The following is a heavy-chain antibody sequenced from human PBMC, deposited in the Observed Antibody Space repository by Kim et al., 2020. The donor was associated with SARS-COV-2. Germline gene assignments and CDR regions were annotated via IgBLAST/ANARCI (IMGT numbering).Heavy chain of an antibody. CDR2: ISAYNGNT. J-gene: IGHJ5*02. D-gene: IGHD1-7*01. V-gene: IGHV1-18*01. CDR1: GYTFTSYG. CDR3: AREVVTGTRGANWFDP. Sequence: ASVKVSCKASGYTFTSYGISWVRQAPGQGLEWMGWISAYNGNTNYAQKHQGRVTMTTDTSTSTAYMELKSLRSDDTAVYYWAREVVTGTRGANWFDPWGQGTLVTVSS.